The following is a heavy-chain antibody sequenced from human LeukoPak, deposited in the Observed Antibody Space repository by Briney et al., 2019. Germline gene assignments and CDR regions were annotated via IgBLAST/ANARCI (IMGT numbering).Heavy chain of an antibody. Sequence: ASVKVSCKVSGYTLTELSMHWVRQAPGKGLEWMGGFDPEDGETIYAQKFQGRVTMIEDTSTDTAYMELSSLRSEDTAVYYCATVGVRGVILFDYWGQGTLVTVSS. CDR3: ATVGVRGVILFDY. D-gene: IGHD3-10*01. J-gene: IGHJ4*02. CDR1: GYTLTELS. CDR2: FDPEDGET. V-gene: IGHV1-24*01.